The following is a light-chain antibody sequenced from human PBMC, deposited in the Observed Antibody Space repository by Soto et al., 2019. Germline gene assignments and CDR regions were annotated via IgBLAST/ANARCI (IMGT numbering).Light chain of an antibody. CDR1: SSDVGNNNY. CDR3: SSFTGSSYV. CDR2: DVT. J-gene: IGLJ1*01. V-gene: IGLV2-14*01. Sequence: QSVLTQPASVSGSPGQSITISCTGTSSDVGNNNYVSWYQQNPGKAPKVMICDVTNRPSGVSNRFSGSKSGNTASLTIPGLQAEDEADYYCSSFTGSSYVFGTGTKVTVL.